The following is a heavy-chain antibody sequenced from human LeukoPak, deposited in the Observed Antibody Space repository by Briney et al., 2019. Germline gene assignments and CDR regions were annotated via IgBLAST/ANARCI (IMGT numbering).Heavy chain of an antibody. V-gene: IGHV1-24*01. D-gene: IGHD2-15*01. J-gene: IGHJ3*02. CDR1: GYTLTELS. CDR3: ATRLAAHDAFDI. Sequence: ASVKVSCKVSGYTLTELSMHWVRQAPGKGLEWMGGFDPEDGETIYAQKFQGRVTMTEDTSTDTAYMELSSLRSEDTAVYYCATRLAAHDAFDIWSQGTMVTVSS. CDR2: FDPEDGET.